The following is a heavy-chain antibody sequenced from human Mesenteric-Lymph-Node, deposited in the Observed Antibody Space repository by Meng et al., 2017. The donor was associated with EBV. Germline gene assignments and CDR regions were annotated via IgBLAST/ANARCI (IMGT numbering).Heavy chain of an antibody. D-gene: IGHD3-10*01. Sequence: EPGPGLGKPSGTLSLTWAVSGGSISSDNWWTWVRQPPGKGLEWIGEIHHSGATNYNPSLKSRVTISVDKSKNQFSLKLSSVTAADAAVYFCASVIYGSGLNSWFDPWGHGTLVTVSS. CDR3: ASVIYGSGLNSWFDP. CDR2: IHHSGAT. J-gene: IGHJ5*02. CDR1: GGSISSDNW. V-gene: IGHV4-4*02.